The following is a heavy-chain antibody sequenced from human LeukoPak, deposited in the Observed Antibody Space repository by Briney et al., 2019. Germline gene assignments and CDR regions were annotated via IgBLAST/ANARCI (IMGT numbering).Heavy chain of an antibody. D-gene: IGHD6-13*01. Sequence: ASVTVSFTASGYTFTSYGISWVRQAPGQGLEWMGWISAYNGNTNYAQKLQGRVTMTTDTSTSTAYMELRSLRSDDTAVYYCARGQSAAASGRYYYYYMDVWGKGTTVTVSS. CDR2: ISAYNGNT. CDR3: ARGQSAAASGRYYYYYMDV. J-gene: IGHJ6*03. V-gene: IGHV1-18*01. CDR1: GYTFTSYG.